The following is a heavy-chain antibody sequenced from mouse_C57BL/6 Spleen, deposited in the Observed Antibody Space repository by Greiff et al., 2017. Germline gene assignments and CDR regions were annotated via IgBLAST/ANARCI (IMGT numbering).Heavy chain of an antibody. CDR3: ARGQGRGYAMDY. CDR1: GFTFSTYA. D-gene: IGHD3-2*02. Sequence: EVKLVESGGGLVKPGGSLKLSCAASGFTFSTYAMSWVRQTPEKRLEWVATIRDGGSYTYYTDNVKGRFTISRDNAKNNRSLQMSQRKVEDTAMDYCARGQGRGYAMDYWGQGTSVTVSS. J-gene: IGHJ4*01. V-gene: IGHV5-4*03. CDR2: IRDGGSYT.